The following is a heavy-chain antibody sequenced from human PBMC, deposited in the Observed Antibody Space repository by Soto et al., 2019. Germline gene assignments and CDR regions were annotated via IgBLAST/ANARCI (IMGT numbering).Heavy chain of an antibody. CDR1: GGSISSSNYY. V-gene: IGHV4-39*01. CDR3: ASQEVGGSYVYTFDP. D-gene: IGHD1-26*01. CDR2: IYYSGST. J-gene: IGHJ5*02. Sequence: SETLSLTCTVSGGSISSSNYYWGWIRQPPGKGLEWIGSIYYSGSTYYNPSLKSRVTISVDTSKNQFSLKLSSVTAADTAVYYCASQEVGGSYVYTFDPWGQGTLVTVSS.